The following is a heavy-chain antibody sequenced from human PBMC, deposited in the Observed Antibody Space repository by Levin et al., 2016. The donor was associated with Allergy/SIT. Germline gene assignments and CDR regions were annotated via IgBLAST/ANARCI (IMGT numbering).Heavy chain of an antibody. Sequence: GSLRLSCTVSGGSISSYYWSWIRQPAGKGLEWIGRIYTSGSTNYNPSLKSRVTMSVDTSKNQFSLKLSSVTAADTAVYYCARDRGIGSPSYGMDVWGQGTTVTVSS. J-gene: IGHJ6*02. V-gene: IGHV4-4*07. CDR1: GGSISSYY. CDR3: ARDRGIGSPSYGMDV. CDR2: IYTSGST. D-gene: IGHD1-26*01.